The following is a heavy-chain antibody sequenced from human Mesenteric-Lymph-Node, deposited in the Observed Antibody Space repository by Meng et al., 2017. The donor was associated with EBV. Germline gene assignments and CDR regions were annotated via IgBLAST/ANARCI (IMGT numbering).Heavy chain of an antibody. D-gene: IGHD3-10*01. CDR1: GFSLDDQG. V-gene: IGHV3-20*04. CDR2: INWNGGTT. J-gene: IGHJ2*01. Sequence: DVHVGGSGGGVVRPGGSLRLSCAASGFSLDDQGMNWVRQRPGKGLEWVAGINWNGGTTAYADSVQGRFTISRDNVKNSLYLQMNSLGVDDTAMYYCTRNGDGLALWGRGTLVTVSS. CDR3: TRNGDGLAL.